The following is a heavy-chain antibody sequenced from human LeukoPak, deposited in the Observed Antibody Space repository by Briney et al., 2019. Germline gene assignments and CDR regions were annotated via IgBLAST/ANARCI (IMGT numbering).Heavy chain of an antibody. V-gene: IGHV1-46*01. Sequence: ASVTVSCKASGDTFTSYFMHWVRQAPGQGLEWMGIINPSGGSISYAQKFQDRVTMTRDTSTSTVYMELSSLRSEDTAVYYCARDRRGIDYGDNDFQHWGQGTLVTVSS. CDR1: GDTFTSYF. J-gene: IGHJ1*01. CDR2: INPSGGSI. CDR3: ARDRRGIDYGDNDFQH. D-gene: IGHD4-23*01.